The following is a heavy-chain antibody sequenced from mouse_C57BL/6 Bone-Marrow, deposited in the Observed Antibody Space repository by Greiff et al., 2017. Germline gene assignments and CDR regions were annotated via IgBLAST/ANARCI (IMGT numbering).Heavy chain of an antibody. CDR2: INPGSGGT. CDR1: GYAFTNYL. J-gene: IGHJ3*01. V-gene: IGHV1-54*01. Sequence: QVQLKQSGAELVRPGTSVKVSCKASGYAFTNYLIEWVKQRPGQGLEWIGVINPGSGGTNYNEKFKGKATLTADKSSSTAYMQLSSLTSEDSAVYFCESSKNWDSWFAYWGRGTLVTVSA. CDR3: ESSKNWDSWFAY. D-gene: IGHD4-1*01.